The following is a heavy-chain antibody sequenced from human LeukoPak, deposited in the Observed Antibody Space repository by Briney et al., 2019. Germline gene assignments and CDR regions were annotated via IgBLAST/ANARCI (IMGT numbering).Heavy chain of an antibody. D-gene: IGHD1-26*01. CDR3: AGYSGSLVDY. CDR2: ISGSGGST. V-gene: IGHV3-23*01. Sequence: GGSLRLSCAASGFTFSSYAMSWVRQAPGTGLEWVSAISGSGGSTYYADSVKGRFTISRDNSKNTLYLQMNSLRAEDTAVYYCAGYSGSLVDYWGQGTLVTVSS. J-gene: IGHJ4*02. CDR1: GFTFSSYA.